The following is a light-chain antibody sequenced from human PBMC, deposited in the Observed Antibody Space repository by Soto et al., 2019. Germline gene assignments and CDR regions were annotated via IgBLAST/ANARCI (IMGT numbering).Light chain of an antibody. J-gene: IGKJ1*01. CDR2: GAS. CDR3: QQYGSSPGT. Sequence: EIVLTQSPGTLSLSPGERATLSCRASQSVSSDYLAWFQQKPGQAPRLLIFGASNRDTGIPDRFSGSGSGTDFTLTISRLEPEDFAMYYCQQYGSSPGTFGQETKVEVK. CDR1: QSVSSDY. V-gene: IGKV3-20*01.